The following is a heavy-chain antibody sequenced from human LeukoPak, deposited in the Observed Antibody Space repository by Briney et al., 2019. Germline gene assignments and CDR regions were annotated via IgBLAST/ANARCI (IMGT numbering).Heavy chain of an antibody. V-gene: IGHV3-30-3*01. CDR3: ARGFVLGAAKNYFDY. Sequence: GGSLRLSCAASGFTFTNYALHWVRQAPGKGLEWVAVISYDGTNKYSADSVKGRFTISRDNSKNTLSLQMNSLRAEDTALYYCARGFVLGAAKNYFDYWDQGALVTVSS. D-gene: IGHD2-21*02. CDR2: ISYDGTNK. CDR1: GFTFTNYA. J-gene: IGHJ4*02.